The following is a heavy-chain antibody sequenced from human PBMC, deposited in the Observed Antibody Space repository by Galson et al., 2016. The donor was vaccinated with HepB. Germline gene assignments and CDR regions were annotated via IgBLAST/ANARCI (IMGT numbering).Heavy chain of an antibody. J-gene: IGHJ4*02. CDR2: IYYTGLT. CDR3: AGVEKAAAFV. Sequence: SETLSLTCTVSDVSMRSYYWNWIRQPPGKGLEWIGYIYYTGLTNYNPSLKSRVTISLDTSKNQFSLNLNYVTAADPAVYYCAGVEKAAAFVWGQGALVTVSS. CDR1: DVSMRSYY. D-gene: IGHD6-13*01. V-gene: IGHV4-59*01.